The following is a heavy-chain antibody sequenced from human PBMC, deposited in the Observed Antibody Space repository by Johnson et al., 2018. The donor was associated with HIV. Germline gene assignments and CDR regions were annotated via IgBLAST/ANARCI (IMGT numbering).Heavy chain of an antibody. J-gene: IGHJ3*02. CDR2: ISSSGSTI. V-gene: IGHV3-48*01. CDR3: ARGRARAFDI. CDR1: GFAFSGYA. D-gene: IGHD5-12*01. Sequence: VQLVEYGGGVVQPGRSLRLSCAASGFAFSGYALHWVRQAPGKGLEWVSYISSSGSTIYYADSVKGRFTISRDNSKNTLYLQMNSLRAEDTAVYYCARGRARAFDIWGQGTMVTVSS.